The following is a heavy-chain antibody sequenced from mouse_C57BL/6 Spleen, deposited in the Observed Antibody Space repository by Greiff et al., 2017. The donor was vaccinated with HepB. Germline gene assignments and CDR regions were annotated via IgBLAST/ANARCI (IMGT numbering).Heavy chain of an antibody. CDR2: IDPNSGGT. D-gene: IGHD1-1*01. V-gene: IGHV1-72*01. J-gene: IGHJ1*03. CDR3: ARVEITTVVAHWYFDV. Sequence: QVQLQQPGAELVKPGASVKLSCKASGYTFTSYWMHWVKQRPGRGLEWIGRIDPNSGGTKYNEKFKSKATLTVDKPSSTAYMQLSSLTSEDSAVYYCARVEITTVVAHWYFDVWGTGTTVTVSS. CDR1: GYTFTSYW.